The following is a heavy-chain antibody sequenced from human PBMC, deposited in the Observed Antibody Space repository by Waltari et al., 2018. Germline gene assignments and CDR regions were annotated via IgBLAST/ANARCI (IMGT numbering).Heavy chain of an antibody. D-gene: IGHD6-19*01. CDR1: GGSISSYY. J-gene: IGHJ4*02. CDR2: IYYSGST. CDR3: ARDPSGWYGFDY. Sequence: QVQLQESGPGLVKPSETLPLTCTVFGGSISSYYWCWIRQPPGKGLEWIGYIYYSGSTNYNPSLKSRVTISVDTSKNQFSLKLSSVTAADTAVYYCARDPSGWYGFDYWGQGTLVTVSS. V-gene: IGHV4-59*01.